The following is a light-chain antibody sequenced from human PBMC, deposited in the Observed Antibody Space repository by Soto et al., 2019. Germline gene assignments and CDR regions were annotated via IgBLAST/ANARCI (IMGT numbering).Light chain of an antibody. CDR1: QGISTY. CDR3: QKYNSAPWT. Sequence: DIQMTQAPSSLSASVGDRVTITCRASQGISTYLAWYQQKPGKVPKLLIYAASTLQSGVPSRFSGSGSGTDCTLTISSLQPEDVATYYCQKYNSAPWTFGQGNKVEIK. J-gene: IGKJ1*01. V-gene: IGKV1-27*01. CDR2: AAS.